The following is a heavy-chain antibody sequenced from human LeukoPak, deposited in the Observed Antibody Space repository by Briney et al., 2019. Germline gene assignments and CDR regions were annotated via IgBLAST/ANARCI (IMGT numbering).Heavy chain of an antibody. V-gene: IGHV3-30-3*01. CDR1: GFTIRNYV. D-gene: IGHD3-10*01. CDR3: AREGYYGSGSPPSLYFDY. J-gene: IGHJ4*02. CDR2: TSSDLNVK. Sequence: PGGSLRLSCAASGFTIRNYVIHWVRQVPGKGLEWVAVTSSDLNVKLYADSVKGRFTISRDNSGSTLYLQMNSLGPEDTAIYYCAREGYYGSGSPPSLYFDYWGQGTLVTVSS.